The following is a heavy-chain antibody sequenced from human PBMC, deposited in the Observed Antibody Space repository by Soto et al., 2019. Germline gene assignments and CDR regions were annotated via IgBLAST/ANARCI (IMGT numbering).Heavy chain of an antibody. CDR3: AKVLDSEYGDYDRCGDPRNF. J-gene: IGHJ1*01. D-gene: IGHD4-17*01. CDR1: GFTFSSYA. V-gene: IGHV3-23*01. Sequence: EVQLLESGGGLVQPGGSLRLSCAASGFTFSSYAMSWVRQAPGKGLEWVSAISGSGGSTYYAESVKGRFPISRDNSKNTLYLQMNSLRAEDTDVYYCAKVLDSEYGDYDRCGDPRNFWGQGPLVTVSS. CDR2: ISGSGGST.